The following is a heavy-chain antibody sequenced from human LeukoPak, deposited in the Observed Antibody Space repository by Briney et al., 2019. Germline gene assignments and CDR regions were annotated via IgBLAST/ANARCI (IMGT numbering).Heavy chain of an antibody. D-gene: IGHD2-2*02. CDR1: GFTFSSYA. J-gene: IGHJ4*02. CDR3: AKEGPRLIVYPFDY. V-gene: IGHV3-23*01. Sequence: PGGSLRLSSAASGFTFSSYAMSWVRQAPGKRLEWVSAISGSGGSTYYADSVKGRFTIPRNNSKNTLYLQMSSLRAEDTAVYYCAKEGPRLIVYPFDYWGQGTLVTVSS. CDR2: ISGSGGST.